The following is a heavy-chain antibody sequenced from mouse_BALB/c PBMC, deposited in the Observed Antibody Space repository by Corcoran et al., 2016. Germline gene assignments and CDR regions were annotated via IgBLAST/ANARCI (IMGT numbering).Heavy chain of an antibody. CDR1: GYSITSGYY. J-gene: IGHJ1*01. CDR3: AREGLFYCYFDV. Sequence: DVQLQESGPGLVKPSQSLSLTCSVTGYSITSGYYWNWIRQFPGNKLEWMGYISYDGSNNFNPSLKNRISITRDTSKNQFFLELNSVSTEDTATYYGAREGLFYCYFDVWGAGTTVTISS. CDR2: ISYDGSN. V-gene: IGHV3-6*02. D-gene: IGHD1-1*02.